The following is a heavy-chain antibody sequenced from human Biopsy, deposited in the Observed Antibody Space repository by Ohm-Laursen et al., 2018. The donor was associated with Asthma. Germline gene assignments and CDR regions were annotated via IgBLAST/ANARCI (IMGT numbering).Heavy chain of an antibody. D-gene: IGHD3-9*01. Sequence: STQTLTPTCSFSGFSLRTPGVGVGWIRQSPGKALEWLALIYWDDYNLFRPSLKRRLTITKDPSKNQVVLTMTKMDPVDSGTYYCALSQDSGFDDHSPSWFDPWGQGTLVTVSS. CDR1: GFSLRTPGVG. CDR3: ALSQDSGFDDHSPSWFDP. J-gene: IGHJ5*02. V-gene: IGHV2-5*02. CDR2: IYWDDYN.